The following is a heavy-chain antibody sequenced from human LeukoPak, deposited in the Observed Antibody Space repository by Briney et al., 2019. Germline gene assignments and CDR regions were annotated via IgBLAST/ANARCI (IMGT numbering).Heavy chain of an antibody. D-gene: IGHD6-13*01. CDR3: AKALGSTCLDY. CDR1: GLTFSGYG. V-gene: IGHV3-30*18. J-gene: IGHJ4*02. CDR2: ISYDGSIK. Sequence: GRSLRLSCAASGLTFSGYGIHWVRQAPGKGLEWVAFISYDGSIKYYVDSVKGRFTISRDNSKNTLYLQVNSLRVEDTAFYYCAKALGSTCLDYWGQGTLVTVSS.